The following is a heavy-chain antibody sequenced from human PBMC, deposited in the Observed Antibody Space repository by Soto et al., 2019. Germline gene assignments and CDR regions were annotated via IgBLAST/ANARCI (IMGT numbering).Heavy chain of an antibody. D-gene: IGHD2-15*01. J-gene: IGHJ5*02. CDR1: RYTFPIYT. V-gene: IGHV1-3*01. CDR3: ARGIATGQLDP. CDR2: INPDNGNT. Sequence: ASVKGSFTGSRYTFPIYTMNWVRQAPGQRLEWMGWINPDNGNTKSSQKFQDRVIITRDTSASTAYMDLSSLRSEDTAVYYCARGIATGQLDPWGQGTLGTSPQ.